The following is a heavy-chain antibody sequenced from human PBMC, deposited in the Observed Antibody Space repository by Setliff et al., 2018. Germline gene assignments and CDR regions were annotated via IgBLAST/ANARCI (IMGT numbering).Heavy chain of an antibody. D-gene: IGHD2-2*01. CDR3: ARGPPDFVVVPAAAKFDY. V-gene: IGHV1-18*01. J-gene: IGHJ4*02. Sequence: ASVKVSCKTSGYSFTNYGINWVRQAPGQGLEWMGWNSVYAREFQGRVTMTIDTPTSTAYMELRSLRSDDTAVYYCARGPPDFVVVPAAAKFDYWGPGTLVTVPQ. CDR2: NSV. CDR1: GYSFTNYG.